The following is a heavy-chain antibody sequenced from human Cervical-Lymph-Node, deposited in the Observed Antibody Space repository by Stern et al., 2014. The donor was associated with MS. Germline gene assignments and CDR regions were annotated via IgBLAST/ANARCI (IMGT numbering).Heavy chain of an antibody. CDR1: GGTFRTFA. CDR3: ASAHRATSRGCKGMNI. CDR2: IIPVFGTP. Sequence: QLVQSGSEGRKPGSSVNVTCKASGGTFRTFAVNWVRQAPGQGLEWVGGIIPVFGTPTYAQKFQGRVTIISDESTNTVYVELRSLTADGTATYFCASAHRATSRGCKGMNIWGQGTTIAVSS. J-gene: IGHJ6*02. D-gene: IGHD6-19*01. V-gene: IGHV1-69*01.